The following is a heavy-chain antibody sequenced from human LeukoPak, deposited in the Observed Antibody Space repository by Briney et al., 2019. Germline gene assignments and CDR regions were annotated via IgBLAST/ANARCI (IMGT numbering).Heavy chain of an antibody. J-gene: IGHJ4*02. Sequence: PSETLSLTCTVSGGSISSYYWSWIRQPPGKGLEWIGYIYYSGSTNYNPSLKSRVTISVDTSKNQFSLKLSSVTAADTAVYYCAREGDYYGSGAFDYWGQGTLVTVSS. CDR1: GGSISSYY. V-gene: IGHV4-59*01. CDR3: AREGDYYGSGAFDY. D-gene: IGHD3-10*01. CDR2: IYYSGST.